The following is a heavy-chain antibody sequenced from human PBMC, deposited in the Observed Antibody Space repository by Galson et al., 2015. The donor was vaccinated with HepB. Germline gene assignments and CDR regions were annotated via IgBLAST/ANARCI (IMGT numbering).Heavy chain of an antibody. CDR2: TYYRSKWYN. CDR3: ARVSLFAAATASTWFDP. D-gene: IGHD2-15*01. V-gene: IGHV6-1*01. J-gene: IGHJ5*02. CDR1: GDSVSSHNAA. Sequence: CAISGDSVSSHNAAWNWIRQSPSRGLEWLGRTYYRSKWYNDYAVSVKSRITINPDKSKNQFSLQLNSVAPDDTAVYYCARVSLFAAATASTWFDPWGQGTLVTVSS.